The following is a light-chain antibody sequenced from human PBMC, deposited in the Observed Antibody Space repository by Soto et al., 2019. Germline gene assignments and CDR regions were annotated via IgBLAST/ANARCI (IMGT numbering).Light chain of an antibody. CDR3: SSYTSSSTYV. CDR2: DVS. J-gene: IGLJ1*01. V-gene: IGLV2-14*01. Sequence: QSALTQPASVSGSPGQSITISCTGTSSDVGGYNYVSWYQQHPGKAPKLMIYDVSNRPSGVSNSFSGSKSGNTASLTISGLQAEDEADYYCSSYTSSSTYVFGTGTKVTDL. CDR1: SSDVGGYNY.